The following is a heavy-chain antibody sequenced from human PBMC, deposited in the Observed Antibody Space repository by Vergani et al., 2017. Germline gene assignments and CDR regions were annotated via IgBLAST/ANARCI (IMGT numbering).Heavy chain of an antibody. CDR3: ARLYGRDSSGSKYFDY. Sequence: EVQLVQSGAEVKKPGESLKISCQISEYSFTNYWIGWVRQMPGKGLEWMGIIHPADSDTRYSPSFQGQVTISVDKSIRTAYLQRSSLRASDSAMYYCARLYGRDSSGSKYFDYWGQGTLVTVSS. J-gene: IGHJ4*02. CDR1: EYSFTNYW. CDR2: IHPADSDT. D-gene: IGHD3-22*01. V-gene: IGHV5-51*01.